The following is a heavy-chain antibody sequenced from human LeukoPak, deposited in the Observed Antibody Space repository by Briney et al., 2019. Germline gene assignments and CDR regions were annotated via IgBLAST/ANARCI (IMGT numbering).Heavy chain of an antibody. CDR2: IYYSGST. CDR3: ATQAFDYGAEYFQH. V-gene: IGHV4-59*01. Sequence: YIYYSGSTNYNPSLKSRVTISIDTSKNQFSLKLSSVTAADTAVYYCATQAFDYGAEYFQHWGQGSLVTVSS. D-gene: IGHD4-17*01. J-gene: IGHJ1*01.